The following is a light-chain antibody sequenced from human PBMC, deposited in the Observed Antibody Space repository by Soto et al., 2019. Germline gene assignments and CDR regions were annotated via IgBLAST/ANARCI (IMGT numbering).Light chain of an antibody. V-gene: IGKV3-15*01. CDR2: GAS. Sequence: EIVMTQSPATLSVSPGERATLSCRATQSVRSNLAWYQQKPGQAPRLLIYGASTRATGIPATFSGSGSGTEFTLTISSLQLEEFAAFDCQQKNNWQITIGGGTKADI. J-gene: IGKJ4*01. CDR3: QQKNNWQIT. CDR1: QSVRSN.